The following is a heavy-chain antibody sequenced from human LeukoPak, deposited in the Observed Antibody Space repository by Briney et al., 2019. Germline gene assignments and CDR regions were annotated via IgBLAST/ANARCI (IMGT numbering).Heavy chain of an antibody. CDR2: INPNSGGT. J-gene: IGHJ5*02. CDR1: GYTFTGYY. V-gene: IGHV1-2*02. Sequence: GASVKVSCKASGYTFTGYYMHWVRQAPGQGLEWMGWINPNSGGTNYAQKFQGRVTMTRDTSISTAYMELSRLRSDDTAVYYCARLSHHSSGWYGGWFDPWGQGTMFTVSS. D-gene: IGHD6-19*01. CDR3: ARLSHHSSGWYGGWFDP.